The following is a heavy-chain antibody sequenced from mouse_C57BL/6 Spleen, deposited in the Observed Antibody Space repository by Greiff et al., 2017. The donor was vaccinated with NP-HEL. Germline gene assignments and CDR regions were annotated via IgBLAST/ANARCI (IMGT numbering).Heavy chain of an antibody. CDR1: GYTFTSYT. D-gene: IGHD3-3*01. CDR3: AGGDRAWFAY. V-gene: IGHV1-4*01. CDR2: INPSSGYT. J-gene: IGHJ3*01. Sequence: VQLQESGAELARPGASVKMSCKASGYTFTSYTMHWVKQRPGQGLEWIGYINPSSGYTKYNQKFKDKATLTADKSSSTAYMQLSSLTSEDSAVYYCAGGDRAWFAYWGLGTLVTVSA.